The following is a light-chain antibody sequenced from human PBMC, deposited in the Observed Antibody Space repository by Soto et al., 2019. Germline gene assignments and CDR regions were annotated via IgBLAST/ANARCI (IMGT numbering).Light chain of an antibody. CDR3: SSYTSSSTLE. CDR2: DVS. CDR1: SSDVGGYNY. V-gene: IGLV2-14*01. Sequence: QSALTQPASVSGSPGQSITISCTGTSSDVGGYNYVSWYQQHPGKAPKLMTYDVSNRPSGVSNRFSGSKSGNTASLTISGLQAEDEADYYCSSYTSSSTLEFGGGTKLTVL. J-gene: IGLJ2*01.